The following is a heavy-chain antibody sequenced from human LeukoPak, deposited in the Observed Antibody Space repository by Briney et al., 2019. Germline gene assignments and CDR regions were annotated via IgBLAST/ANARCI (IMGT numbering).Heavy chain of an antibody. CDR3: ARDPSGYSYENWFDL. Sequence: GASAKVSCKASGYTFTGYYMHWVRQAPGQGLEWMGWINPNSGGTNYAQKFQGRVTMTRDTSISTAYMELSRLRSDDTAVYYCARDPSGYSYENWFDLWGQGTLVTVSS. CDR2: INPNSGGT. V-gene: IGHV1-2*02. CDR1: GYTFTGYY. J-gene: IGHJ5*02. D-gene: IGHD5-18*01.